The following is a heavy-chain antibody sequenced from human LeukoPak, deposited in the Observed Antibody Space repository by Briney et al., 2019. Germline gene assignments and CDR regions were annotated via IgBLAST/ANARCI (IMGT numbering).Heavy chain of an antibody. CDR3: ARASGVVVTAPADY. V-gene: IGHV1-69*13. D-gene: IGHD3-22*01. CDR2: IIPIFGTA. J-gene: IGHJ4*02. Sequence: SVKVSCKASGGTFSSYAISWVRQAPGQGLEWMGGIIPIFGTANYAQKFQGRVTITADESTSTAYMELSSLRSDDTAVYYCARASGVVVTAPADYWGQGTLVTVSS. CDR1: GGTFSSYA.